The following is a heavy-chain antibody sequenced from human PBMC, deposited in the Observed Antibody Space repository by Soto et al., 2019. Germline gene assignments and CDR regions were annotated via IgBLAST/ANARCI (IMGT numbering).Heavy chain of an antibody. V-gene: IGHV3-30-3*01. CDR3: AREYGGY. Sequence: QVQLVESGGGVVQPGRSLRLSCAAPGFTFSSYAMHWVRQAPGKGLEWVAVISYDGSNKYYADSVKGRFTISRDNSKNTLYLQMNGLRAEDTAVYYCAREYGGYWGQGTLVTVSS. CDR1: GFTFSSYA. D-gene: IGHD2-15*01. J-gene: IGHJ4*02. CDR2: ISYDGSNK.